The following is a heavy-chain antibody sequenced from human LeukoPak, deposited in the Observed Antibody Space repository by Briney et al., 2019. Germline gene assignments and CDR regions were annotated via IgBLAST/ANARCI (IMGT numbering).Heavy chain of an antibody. CDR1: GYTFTSYA. CDR2: INPNSGGT. CDR3: ARDVGYCSSTSCFDAFDI. J-gene: IGHJ3*02. Sequence: GASVKVSCKASGYTFTSYAMNWVRQAPGQGLEWMGWINPNSGGTNYAQKFQGRVTMTRDTPISTAYMELSRLRSDDTAVYYCARDVGYCSSTSCFDAFDIWGQGTMVTVSS. D-gene: IGHD2-2*01. V-gene: IGHV1-2*02.